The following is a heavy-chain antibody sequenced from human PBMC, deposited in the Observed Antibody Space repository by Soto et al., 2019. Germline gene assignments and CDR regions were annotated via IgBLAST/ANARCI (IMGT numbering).Heavy chain of an antibody. CDR1: GGSSRSGGYY. Sequence: PAETLSLTCPVSGGSSRSGGYYWSWIRHHPGKGLEWIGYIYYSGSTYYNPSLKSRVTISVDTSKNQFSLKLSSVTAADTAVYYCARGYADDYYYYGMDVWGQGTTVTVSS. J-gene: IGHJ6*02. V-gene: IGHV4-31*03. D-gene: IGHD2-2*01. CDR2: IYYSGST. CDR3: ARGYADDYYYYGMDV.